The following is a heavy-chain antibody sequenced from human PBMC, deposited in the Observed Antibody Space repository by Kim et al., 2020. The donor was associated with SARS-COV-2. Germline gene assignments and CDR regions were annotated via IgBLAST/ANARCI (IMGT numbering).Heavy chain of an antibody. CDR3: ARVWAKYSSSWHGANY. Sequence: GGSLRLSCAASGFTFSSYGMHWVRQAPGKGLEWVAVIWYDGSNKYYADSVKGRFTISRDNSKNTLYLQMNSLRAEDTAVYYCARVWAKYSSSWHGANYWGQGTLVTVSS. D-gene: IGHD6-13*01. CDR2: IWYDGSNK. CDR1: GFTFSSYG. J-gene: IGHJ4*02. V-gene: IGHV3-33*01.